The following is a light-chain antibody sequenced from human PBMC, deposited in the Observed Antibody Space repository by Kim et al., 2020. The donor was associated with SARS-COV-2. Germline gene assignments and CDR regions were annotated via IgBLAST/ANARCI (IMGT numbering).Light chain of an antibody. Sequence: ASVGDRVNITCRASQDISIWLAWYQQKPGKAPKLLIYTTSNLQSGVPSRFSGSGSGTDFTLTISSLQPEDSATYYCQQANSFPLTFGGGTKVDIK. V-gene: IGKV1-12*01. J-gene: IGKJ4*01. CDR2: TTS. CDR3: QQANSFPLT. CDR1: QDISIW.